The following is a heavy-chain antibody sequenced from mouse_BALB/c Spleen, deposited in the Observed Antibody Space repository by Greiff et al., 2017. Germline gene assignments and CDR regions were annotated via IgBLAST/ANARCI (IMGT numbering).Heavy chain of an antibody. V-gene: IGHV5-6*01. CDR1: GFTFSSYG. Sequence: DVQLVESGGDLVKPGGSLKLSCAASGFTFSSYGMSWVRQTPDKRLEWVATISSGGSYTYYPDSVKGRFTISRDNAKNTLYLQMSSLKSEDTAMYYCASMTGDYWGQGTSVTVSS. D-gene: IGHD2-3*01. CDR2: ISSGGSYT. J-gene: IGHJ4*01. CDR3: ASMTGDY.